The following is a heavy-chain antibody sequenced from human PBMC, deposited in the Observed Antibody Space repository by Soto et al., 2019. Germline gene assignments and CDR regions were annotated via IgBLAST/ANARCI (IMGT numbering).Heavy chain of an antibody. CDR3: AKFVATVITPDYYYYMDV. J-gene: IGHJ6*03. Sequence: GGSLRLSCAASGFTFGSYALSWVRQAPGKGLEWVSAISGSGGSTYYADSVKGRFTISRDNSKNTLYLQMNSLRAEDTAVYYCAKFVATVITPDYYYYMDVWGKGTTVTVSS. CDR2: ISGSGGST. V-gene: IGHV3-23*01. CDR1: GFTFGSYA. D-gene: IGHD4-4*01.